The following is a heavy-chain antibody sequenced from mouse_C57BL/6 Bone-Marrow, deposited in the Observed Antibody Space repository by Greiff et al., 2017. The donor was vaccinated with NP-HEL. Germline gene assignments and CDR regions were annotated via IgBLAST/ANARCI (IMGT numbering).Heavy chain of an antibody. V-gene: IGHV1-47*01. D-gene: IGHD1-1*01. CDR2: IHPYNDDT. CDR3: ARRSNFDYAMDY. J-gene: IGHJ4*01. Sequence: QVQLQQSGAELVKPGASVKMSCKASGYTFTTYPIEWMKQSHGKCLEWIGNIHPYNDDTKYNEKFKGKATLTVDKSSSTVYLDLSRLTSDDSAVYDCARRSNFDYAMDYWGQGTSVTVSS. CDR1: GYTFTTYP.